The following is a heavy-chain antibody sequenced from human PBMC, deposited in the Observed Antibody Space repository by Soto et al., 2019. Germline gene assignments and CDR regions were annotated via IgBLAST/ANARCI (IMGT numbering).Heavy chain of an antibody. CDR2: IKQDGSEK. V-gene: IGHV3-7*01. Sequence: EVQLVESGGGLVQPGGSLRLSCAASGFTFSSYWMSWVRQAPGKGLEWVANIKQDGSEKYYVDSVKGRFTISRDNAKNSLYLQMNSLRAEDTAVYYCARASPGYGDPNQDDAFDIWGQGTMVTVSS. D-gene: IGHD4-17*01. CDR3: ARASPGYGDPNQDDAFDI. CDR1: GFTFSSYW. J-gene: IGHJ3*02.